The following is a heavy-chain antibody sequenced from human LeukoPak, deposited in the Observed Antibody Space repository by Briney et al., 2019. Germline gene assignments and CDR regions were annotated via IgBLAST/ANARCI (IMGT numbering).Heavy chain of an antibody. Sequence: GGSLRLSCAASGFTFSTYWMSWVRQAPGKGLEWVANIKEDGSEKYYVDSVKGRFTISRDNAKNSLCLQMNSLRAEDTAVYYCARDPRSKGGDWGDFDYWGQGTLVTVSS. V-gene: IGHV3-7*01. CDR3: ARDPRSKGGDWGDFDY. CDR2: IKEDGSEK. D-gene: IGHD2-21*02. J-gene: IGHJ4*02. CDR1: GFTFSTYW.